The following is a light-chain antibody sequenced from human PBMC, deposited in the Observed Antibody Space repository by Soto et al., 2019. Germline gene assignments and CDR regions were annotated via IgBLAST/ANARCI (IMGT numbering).Light chain of an antibody. J-gene: IGKJ2*01. CDR1: QGISSY. V-gene: IGKV1-39*01. CDR3: QQTDSFPNT. Sequence: DIQMTQSPSSLSASVGDRVTITCRASQGISSYVSWYQQKLGKAPELLIFGASTLQSGVPSRFSGSGSGTDFTLTISSLQPEDFATFYCQQTDSFPNTFGQGTKLEMK. CDR2: GAS.